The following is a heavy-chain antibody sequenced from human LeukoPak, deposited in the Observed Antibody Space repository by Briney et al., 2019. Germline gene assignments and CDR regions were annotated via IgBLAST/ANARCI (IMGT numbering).Heavy chain of an antibody. V-gene: IGHV1-46*01. CDR1: GYTFTSYY. D-gene: IGHD5-12*01. Sequence: ASVKVSCKASGYTFTSYYMHWVRQAPGQGLEWMGIINPSGGSTSYAQKFQGRVTMTRDMSTSTVYMELSSLRSEDTAVYYCARAPLIDNSGYDYPDPYYYYYYMDVWGKGTTVTVSS. CDR3: ARAPLIDNSGYDYPDPYYYYYYMDV. CDR2: INPSGGST. J-gene: IGHJ6*03.